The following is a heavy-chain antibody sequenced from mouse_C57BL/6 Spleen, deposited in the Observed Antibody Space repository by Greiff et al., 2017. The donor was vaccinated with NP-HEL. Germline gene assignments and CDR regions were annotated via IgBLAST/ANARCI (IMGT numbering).Heavy chain of an antibody. V-gene: IGHV5-4*01. CDR3: AREDSSGYAFDY. Sequence: EVKLMESGGGLVKPGGSLKLSCAASGFTFSSYAMSWVRQTPEKRLEWVATISDGGSYTYYPDNVKGRFTISRDNAKNNLYRQMSHLKSEDTAMYYCAREDSSGYAFDYWGQGTTLTVSS. J-gene: IGHJ2*01. D-gene: IGHD3-2*02. CDR1: GFTFSSYA. CDR2: ISDGGSYT.